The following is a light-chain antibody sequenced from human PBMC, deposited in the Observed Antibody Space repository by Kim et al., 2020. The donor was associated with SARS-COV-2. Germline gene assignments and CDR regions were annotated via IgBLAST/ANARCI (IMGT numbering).Light chain of an antibody. CDR3: SSYAATSSPVSEIF. CDR2: EVS. Sequence: QSALTQPPSASGSPGQSVTISCTGTGTDIGGFDYVSWYQHRPDKAPKLVIYEVSRRPSGVPDRFSGSKSGITASLTVSGLQAEDEAVYYCSSYAATSSPVSEIFFGGGTQLTVL. V-gene: IGLV2-8*01. CDR1: GTDIGGFDY. J-gene: IGLJ2*01.